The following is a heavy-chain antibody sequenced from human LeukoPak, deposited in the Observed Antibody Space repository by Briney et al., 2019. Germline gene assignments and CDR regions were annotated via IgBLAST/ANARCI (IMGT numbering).Heavy chain of an antibody. CDR3: ARHRRGYSYGYVGYYFDY. J-gene: IGHJ4*02. CDR1: GGSFSGYY. Sequence: SETLSLTCAVYGGSFSGYYWSWIRQPPGKGLEWIGEINHSGSTNYNPSLKSRATISVDTSKNQFSLKLSSVTAADTAVYYCARHRRGYSYGYVGYYFDYWGQGTLVTVSS. V-gene: IGHV4-34*01. D-gene: IGHD5-18*01. CDR2: INHSGST.